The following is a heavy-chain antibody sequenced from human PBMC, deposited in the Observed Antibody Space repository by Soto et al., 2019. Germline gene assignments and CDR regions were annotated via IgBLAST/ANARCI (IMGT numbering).Heavy chain of an antibody. CDR2: IYHSGST. CDR1: GGSISSSNW. Sequence: PSETLSLTCAVSGGSISSSNWWSWVRQPPGKGLEWIGEIYHSGSTNYNPSLKSRVTISVDKSKNQFSLKLSSVTAADTAVYYCARAPGFQYYYYSMDVWGQGTTVTVSS. V-gene: IGHV4-4*02. J-gene: IGHJ6*02. CDR3: ARAPGFQYYYYSMDV.